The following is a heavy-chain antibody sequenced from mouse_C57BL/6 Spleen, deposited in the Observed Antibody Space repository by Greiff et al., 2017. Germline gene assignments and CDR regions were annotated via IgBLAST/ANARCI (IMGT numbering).Heavy chain of an antibody. Sequence: EVNLVESGGGLVKPGGSLKLSCAASGFTFSDYGMHWVRQAPEKGLEWVAYISSGSSTIYYADTVKGRFTISRDNAKNTLFLQMTSLRSEDTAMYYCARNYYGVYYYAMDYWGQGTSVTVSS. V-gene: IGHV5-17*01. CDR1: GFTFSDYG. D-gene: IGHD1-1*01. CDR2: ISSGSSTI. J-gene: IGHJ4*01. CDR3: ARNYYGVYYYAMDY.